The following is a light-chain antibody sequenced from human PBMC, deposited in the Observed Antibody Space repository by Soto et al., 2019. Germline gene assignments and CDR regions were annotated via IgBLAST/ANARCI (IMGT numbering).Light chain of an antibody. J-gene: IGKJ1*01. CDR1: QSISHKY. CDR2: GVS. CDR3: QLVSGSPWT. Sequence: IVLTQSPGTLSLSPGERATLSCRASQSISHKYLAWYQQEPGQAPRLLIHGVSIRATGIPDRFSGSGSGTDFNPTNSRLEPENFAVYYCQLVSGSPWTFGQGTKGEIK. V-gene: IGKV3-20*01.